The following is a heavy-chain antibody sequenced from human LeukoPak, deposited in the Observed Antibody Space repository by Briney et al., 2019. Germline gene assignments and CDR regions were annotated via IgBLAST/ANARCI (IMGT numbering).Heavy chain of an antibody. D-gene: IGHD3-3*01. Sequence: GASVKVSCKASGGTFSSYAISWVRQAPGQGLEWMGGIIPIFGTANYAQKFQGRVTITADESTSTAYVELSSLRSEDTAVYYCARDDLEWNSYWGQGTLVTVSS. V-gene: IGHV1-69*13. CDR1: GGTFSSYA. CDR2: IIPIFGTA. J-gene: IGHJ4*02. CDR3: ARDDLEWNSY.